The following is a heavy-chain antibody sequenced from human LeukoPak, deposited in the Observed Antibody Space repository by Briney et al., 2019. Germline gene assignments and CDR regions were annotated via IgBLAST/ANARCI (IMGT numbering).Heavy chain of an antibody. Sequence: ASVKVSCKASGYTFTSYGISWVRQAPGQGLEWMGWISAYNGNTNYAQKLQGRVTMTTDTSTSTAYMELRSLRSDDTAVYYCARNVLRYLDWLPRQDYWGQGTLVTVSS. CDR2: ISAYNGNT. J-gene: IGHJ4*02. V-gene: IGHV1-18*01. CDR1: GYTFTSYG. D-gene: IGHD3-9*01. CDR3: ARNVLRYLDWLPRQDY.